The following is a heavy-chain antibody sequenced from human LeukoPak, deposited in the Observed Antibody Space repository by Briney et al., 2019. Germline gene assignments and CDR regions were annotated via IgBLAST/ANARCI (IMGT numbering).Heavy chain of an antibody. Sequence: PGGSLRLSCEASGFTFRGYGMHWVRQAPGKGLEWVAIICDDGSNKYYADSVKGRFTISRDNSKNTLYLQMNSLRVEDTAVYYCARDPGIWGSSTRFDYWGQGTLVTVSS. CDR3: ARDPGIWGSSTRFDY. J-gene: IGHJ4*02. CDR1: GFTFRGYG. CDR2: ICDDGSNK. V-gene: IGHV3-33*01. D-gene: IGHD2-21*01.